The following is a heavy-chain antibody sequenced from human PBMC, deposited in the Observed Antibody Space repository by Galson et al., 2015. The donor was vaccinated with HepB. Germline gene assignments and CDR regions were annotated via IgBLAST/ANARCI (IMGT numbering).Heavy chain of an antibody. V-gene: IGHV3-30*04. CDR3: AKGTTDYHDSRGNKNSYYCTTTVRPEDFIDY. J-gene: IGHJ4*02. CDR1: GFPFNSFA. Sequence: SLRLSCAASGFPFNSFAMHWVRQAPGKGLEWVAALSYDGTNKYYTHSVKGRFTISRDNTKNTLFLQMNSLRAEDTAVYYCAKGTTDYHDSRGNKNSYYCTTTVRPEDFIDYWGQGTLVTVSS. D-gene: IGHD3-22*01. CDR2: LSYDGTNK.